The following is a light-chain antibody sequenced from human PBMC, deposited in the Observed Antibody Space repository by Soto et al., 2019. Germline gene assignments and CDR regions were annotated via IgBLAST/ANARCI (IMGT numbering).Light chain of an antibody. J-gene: IGKJ1*01. V-gene: IGKV1-5*01. CDR2: DAS. CDR3: QQYHSYPWT. Sequence: DIQMTQSPSTLSASVGDRVTITCRASQSISSWLAWYQQKPGKAPKLRIYDASSLESGVPSRFSGSGSGTEFTLTISSLQPDDFATYYCQQYHSYPWTFGQGTKVEIK. CDR1: QSISSW.